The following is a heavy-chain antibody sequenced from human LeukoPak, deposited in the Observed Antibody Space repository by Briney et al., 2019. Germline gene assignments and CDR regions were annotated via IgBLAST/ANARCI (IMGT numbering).Heavy chain of an antibody. Sequence: SETLSLTCTVSGGFISSSRYYWRWIRQPPGKGLEWIGSIYYSGSTYYNPSLKSRVTISVDTSKNPLSLKMSSVTAADTAVYYCARTSGSLVPFDYWGQGTLVTVSS. CDR2: IYYSGST. CDR3: ARTSGSLVPFDY. J-gene: IGHJ4*02. V-gene: IGHV4-39*01. D-gene: IGHD1-26*01. CDR1: GGFISSSRYY.